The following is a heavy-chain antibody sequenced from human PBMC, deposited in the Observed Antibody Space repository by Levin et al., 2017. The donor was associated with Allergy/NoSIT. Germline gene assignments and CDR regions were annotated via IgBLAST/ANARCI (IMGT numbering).Heavy chain of an antibody. CDR1: GFTFSSYW. D-gene: IGHD5-18*01. J-gene: IGHJ6*02. CDR2: INSDGSST. Sequence: GRSLKISCAASGFTFSSYWMHWVRQAPGKGLVWVSRINSDGSSTSYADSVKGRFTISRDNAKNTLYLQMNSLRAEDTAVYYCARVRGYSYGFGYYYSVWTSGAKGPRSPSP. CDR3: ARVRGYSYGFGYYYSVWTS. V-gene: IGHV3-74*01.